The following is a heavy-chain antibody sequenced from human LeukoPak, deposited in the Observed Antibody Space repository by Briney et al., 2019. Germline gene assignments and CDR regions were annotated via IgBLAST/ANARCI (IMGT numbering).Heavy chain of an antibody. D-gene: IGHD6-6*01. J-gene: IGHJ4*02. Sequence: GASVKVSCKASGYTFTSYGISWVRQAPGQGLEWMGWISAYNGDTNYAQKLQGRVTMTTDTSTSTAYMELRSLRSDDTAVYYCARVSRIAALECCEGYWGQGTLVTVSS. CDR1: GYTFTSYG. V-gene: IGHV1-18*01. CDR2: ISAYNGDT. CDR3: ARVSRIAALECCEGY.